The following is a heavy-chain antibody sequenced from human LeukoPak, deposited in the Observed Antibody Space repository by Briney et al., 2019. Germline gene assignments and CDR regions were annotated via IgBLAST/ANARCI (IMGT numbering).Heavy chain of an antibody. CDR1: GFTFSSYG. CDR2: LSYDVSNK. Sequence: PGRSLRLSCAPSGFTFSSYGMQWVRQAPGKGLEWVAVLSYDVSNKYYADSVTGRFTISRDNSKHKLYLQMTSLSAEDTAVYYCAQDTEFSSSWIRFGHFVSWGHGTLVSVS. D-gene: IGHD6-6*01. V-gene: IGHV3-30*18. J-gene: IGHJ4*01. CDR3: AQDTEFSSSWIRFGHFVS.